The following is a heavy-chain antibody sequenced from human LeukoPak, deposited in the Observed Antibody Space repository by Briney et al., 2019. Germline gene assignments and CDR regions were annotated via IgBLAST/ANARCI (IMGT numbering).Heavy chain of an antibody. CDR2: IIPIFGTA. Sequence: SVKVSCKASGGTFSSYAISWVRQAPGQGLEWMGGIIPIFGTANYAQKFRGRVTITTDESTSTAYMELSSLRSEDTAVYYCASGMVRGVINFYYYYMDVWGKGTTVTVSS. J-gene: IGHJ6*03. D-gene: IGHD3-10*01. CDR3: ASGMVRGVINFYYYYMDV. V-gene: IGHV1-69*05. CDR1: GGTFSSYA.